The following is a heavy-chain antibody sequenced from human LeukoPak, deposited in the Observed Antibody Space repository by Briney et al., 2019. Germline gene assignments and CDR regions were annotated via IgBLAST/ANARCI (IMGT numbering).Heavy chain of an antibody. CDR1: GYSISSGYC. CDR3: ARPVEMATKLLPDAFDI. V-gene: IGHV4-38-2*01. Sequence: SETLSLTCAVSGYSISSGYCWGWIRQPPGKGLEWIGSFYHSGSTYYNPSLKSRVTVSVDTSKNQFSLKLSSVTAADTAVYYCARPVEMATKLLPDAFDISGQGTMVTVSS. CDR2: FYHSGST. J-gene: IGHJ3*02. D-gene: IGHD5-24*01.